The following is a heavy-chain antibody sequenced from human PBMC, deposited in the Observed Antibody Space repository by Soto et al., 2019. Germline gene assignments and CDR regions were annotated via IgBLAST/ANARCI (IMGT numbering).Heavy chain of an antibody. CDR2: INHSGST. CDR1: GGSFSGYY. D-gene: IGHD3-3*01. J-gene: IGHJ6*03. V-gene: IGHV4-34*01. Sequence: SGTLSLTCAVYGGSFSGYYWSWIRQPPGKGLEWIGEINHSGSTNYNPSLKSRVTISVDTSKNQFSLKLSSVTAADTAVYYCARALRFLELLLLRRPPYSMDV. CDR3: ARALRFLELLLLRRPPYSMDV.